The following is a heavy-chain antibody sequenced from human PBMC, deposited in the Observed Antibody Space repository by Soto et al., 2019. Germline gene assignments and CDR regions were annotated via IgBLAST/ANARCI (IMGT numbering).Heavy chain of an antibody. D-gene: IGHD3-22*01. CDR3: ARQIYDSDTGPNFQYYFDS. Sequence: PGESLKISCKGSGYGFAGYWITWVPQKPGRGLEWMGRIDPSDSQTYYSPSFRGHVTISVTKSITTVFLQWSSLRASDTAMYYCARQIYDSDTGPNFQYYFDSWGQGTPVTVSS. CDR1: GYGFAGYW. CDR2: IDPSDSQT. V-gene: IGHV5-10-1*01. J-gene: IGHJ4*02.